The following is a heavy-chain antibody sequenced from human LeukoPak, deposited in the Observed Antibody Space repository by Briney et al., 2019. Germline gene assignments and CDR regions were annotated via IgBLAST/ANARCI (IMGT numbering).Heavy chain of an antibody. J-gene: IGHJ4*02. V-gene: IGHV4-39*01. CDR3: ARHFRDILTGFKGSDFDY. CDR2: IYYSGST. Sequence: SETLSLTCTVSGGSISSSSYYWGWIRQPPGKGLEWIGRIYYSGSTYYNPSLKSRVTISVDTSKNQFSLKLSSVTAADTAVYYCARHFRDILTGFKGSDFDYWGQGTLVTVSS. D-gene: IGHD3-9*01. CDR1: GGSISSSSYY.